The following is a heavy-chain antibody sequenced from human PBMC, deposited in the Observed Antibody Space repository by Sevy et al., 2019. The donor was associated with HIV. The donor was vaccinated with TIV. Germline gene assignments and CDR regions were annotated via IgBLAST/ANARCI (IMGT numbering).Heavy chain of an antibody. CDR1: EFSVSRNH. Sequence: GGSLRLSCAASEFSVSRNHINWVRQAPGKGQEWISVIYSDGTTQYADSVKGRFTISRDTSNNTVYLQVSSLRADDTAVYYCARRLSSAWYFDFWGQGTLVTVSS. CDR2: IYSDGTT. D-gene: IGHD6-19*01. V-gene: IGHV3-53*01. J-gene: IGHJ4*02. CDR3: ARRLSSAWYFDF.